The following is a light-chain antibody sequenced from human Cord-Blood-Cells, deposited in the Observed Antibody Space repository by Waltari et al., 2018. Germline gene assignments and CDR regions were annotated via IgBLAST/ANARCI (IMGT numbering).Light chain of an antibody. Sequence: QSALTQPASVSGSPGQSITLSCTGTSSDVGGFNYVSWYQQHPGKAPKLMIYDVRNRPSGVSNRFSGSKSGNTASLTISGLQAEDEADYYCSSYTSSSTYVVFGGGTKLTVL. CDR3: SSYTSSSTYVV. V-gene: IGLV2-14*01. J-gene: IGLJ2*01. CDR1: SSDVGGFNY. CDR2: DVR.